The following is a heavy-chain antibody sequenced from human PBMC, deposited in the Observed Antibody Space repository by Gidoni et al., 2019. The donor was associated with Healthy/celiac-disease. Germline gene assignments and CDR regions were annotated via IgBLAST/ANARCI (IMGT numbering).Heavy chain of an antibody. Sequence: QVQLQESGPGLVKPSETLSLTCTVSGGSIRSYYWSWIRQPPGKGLEWIGYIYYSGSTNYNPSLKSRITISVDTSKNQFSLKLSSVTAADTAVYYCARLGGAPGLLRYFDYWGQGTLVTVSS. CDR1: GGSIRSYY. V-gene: IGHV4-59*08. CDR2: IYYSGST. J-gene: IGHJ4*02. D-gene: IGHD3-9*01. CDR3: ARLGGAPGLLRYFDY.